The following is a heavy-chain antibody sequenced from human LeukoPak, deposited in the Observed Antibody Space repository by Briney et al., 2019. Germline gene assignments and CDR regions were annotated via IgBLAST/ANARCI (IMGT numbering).Heavy chain of an antibody. J-gene: IGHJ4*02. V-gene: IGHV3-7*04. CDR2: IKQDGSEI. CDR1: GFTFSGYW. Sequence: GGSLILSCAASGFTFSGYWMSWVRQPPGKGLEWVANIKQDGSEIHSVDSVKGRFTISRDNAKNSVFLQMNSPRAEDTAVYFCARIGYSSSSFDYWGQGTLVTVSS. CDR3: ARIGYSSSSFDY. D-gene: IGHD6-13*01.